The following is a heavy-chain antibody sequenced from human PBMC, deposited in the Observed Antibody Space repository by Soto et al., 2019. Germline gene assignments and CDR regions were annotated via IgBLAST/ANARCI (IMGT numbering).Heavy chain of an antibody. CDR3: VKEKTTRGSHPLDI. D-gene: IGHD1-1*01. V-gene: IGHV3-30*18. CDR2: ISYGGGAQ. CDR1: GFTFSNYG. J-gene: IGHJ3*02. Sequence: GGSLRLSCVTSGFTFSNYGMQWVRQAPGKGLEWVAVISYGGGAQYYADSVKGRFTISRDNSKNTLSLEMNSLRAQDTAVYYCVKEKTTRGSHPLDIWGQGIMVTVSS.